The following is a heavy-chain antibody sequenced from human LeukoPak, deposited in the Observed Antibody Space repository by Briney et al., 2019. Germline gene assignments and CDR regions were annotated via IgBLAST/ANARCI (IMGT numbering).Heavy chain of an antibody. Sequence: RASVKVSCKVSGYTLTELSMHWVRQAPGKGLEWMGGFDPEGGEIIYVQKFQGRVTMTEDTSTDTAYMELSSLRSEDTAVYYCATRRGRYHSLGAFDIWGQGTMVTVSS. V-gene: IGHV1-24*01. CDR2: FDPEGGEI. D-gene: IGHD1-1*01. CDR1: GYTLTELS. CDR3: ATRRGRYHSLGAFDI. J-gene: IGHJ3*02.